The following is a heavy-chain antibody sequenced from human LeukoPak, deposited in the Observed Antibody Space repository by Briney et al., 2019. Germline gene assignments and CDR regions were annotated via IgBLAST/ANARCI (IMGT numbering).Heavy chain of an antibody. CDR3: AGRPSYYDFSFDP. D-gene: IGHD3-3*01. J-gene: IGHJ5*02. V-gene: IGHV4-30-2*01. CDR1: GGSISSGGYY. Sequence: SSETLSLTCTVSGGSISSGGYYWSWIRQPPGKGLEWIGYIYHSGSTYYNPSLKSRVTISVDRSKNQFSLKLSSVTAADTAVYYCAGRPSYYDFSFDPWGQGTLVTVSS. CDR2: IYHSGST.